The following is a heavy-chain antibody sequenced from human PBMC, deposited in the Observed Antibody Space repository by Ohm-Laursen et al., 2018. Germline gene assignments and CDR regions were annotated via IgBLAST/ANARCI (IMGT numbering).Heavy chain of an antibody. CDR3: ARENESNFDY. CDR1: GDSINSRY. V-gene: IGHV4-59*12. J-gene: IGHJ4*02. Sequence: SETLSLTCIVSGDSINSRYWSWIRQPPGKGLEWIGEINHSGSTNYNPSLKSRVTISVDTSKNQFSLKLSSVTAADTAVYYCARENESNFDYWGQGTLVTVSS. D-gene: IGHD6-6*01. CDR2: INHSGST.